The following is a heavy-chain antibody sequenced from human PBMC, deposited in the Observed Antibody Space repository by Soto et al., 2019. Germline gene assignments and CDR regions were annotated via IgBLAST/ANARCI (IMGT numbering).Heavy chain of an antibody. CDR3: ARHAFMLSSSWYIEYFQH. CDR2: IYYSGST. D-gene: IGHD6-13*01. J-gene: IGHJ1*01. V-gene: IGHV4-39*01. Sequence: SETLSLTCTVSGGSISSSSYYWGWIRQPPGKGLEWIGSIYYSGSTYYNPSLKSRVTISVDTSKNQFSLKLSSVTAADTAVYYCARHAFMLSSSWYIEYFQHWGQGTLVTVSS. CDR1: GGSISSSSYY.